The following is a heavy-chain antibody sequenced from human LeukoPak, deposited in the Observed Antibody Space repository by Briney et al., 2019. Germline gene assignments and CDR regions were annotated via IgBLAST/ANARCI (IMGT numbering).Heavy chain of an antibody. CDR3: ARAAGLWSIYDAFDI. Sequence: ASVTVSCKASGYTFTSYDINWVRQATGQGLEWMGWMNPNSGNTGYAQKFQGRVTTTRNTSISTAYMELSSLRSEDTAVYYCARAAGLWSIYDAFDIWGQGTMVTVSS. CDR1: GYTFTSYD. D-gene: IGHD5-18*01. CDR2: MNPNSGNT. J-gene: IGHJ3*02. V-gene: IGHV1-8*01.